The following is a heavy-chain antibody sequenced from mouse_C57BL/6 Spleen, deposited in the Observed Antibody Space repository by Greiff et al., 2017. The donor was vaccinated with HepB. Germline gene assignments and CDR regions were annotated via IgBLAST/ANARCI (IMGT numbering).Heavy chain of an antibody. CDR2: INPYNGGT. CDR1: GYTFTDYY. Sequence: EVKLQESGPVLVKPGASVKMSCKASGYTFTDYYMNWVKQSHGKSLEWIGVINPYNGGTSYNQKFKGKATLTVDKSSSTAYMELNSLTSEDSAVYYCAGGNYAMDYWGQGTSVTVSS. J-gene: IGHJ4*01. CDR3: AGGNYAMDY. V-gene: IGHV1-19*01.